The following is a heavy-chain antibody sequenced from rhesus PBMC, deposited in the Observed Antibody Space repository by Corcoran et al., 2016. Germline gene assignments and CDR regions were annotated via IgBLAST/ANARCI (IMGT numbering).Heavy chain of an antibody. CDR3: ALLRNSNYVDSLDV. J-gene: IGHJ5-2*02. CDR2: IDWDDDK. V-gene: IGHV2S2*01. CDR1: GFSLSTSGMR. Sequence: QVTLKESGPALVKPTQTLTLTCTFSGFSLSTSGMRVSWIRQPPGKALEWLARIDWDDDKYYSKSLKSRLTISKDTSKNQVVLTMTNMDPVDTATYYCALLRNSNYVDSLDVWGRGVLVTISS. D-gene: IGHD4-23*01.